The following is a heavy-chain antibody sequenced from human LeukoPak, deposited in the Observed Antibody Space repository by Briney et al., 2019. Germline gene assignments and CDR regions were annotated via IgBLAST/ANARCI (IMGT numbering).Heavy chain of an antibody. CDR1: GFSVSTNH. V-gene: IGHV3-53*01. D-gene: IGHD2-21*02. Sequence: HPGGSLRLSCAVSGFSVSTNHMSWVRQAPGKGLEWVPVIYIDGNTYYADSVKGRFTISRDNSKNTVFLQMNSLRAEDTAVYYCARDREVVTAKAQMDVWGKGTTVTVFS. J-gene: IGHJ6*04. CDR3: ARDREVVTAKAQMDV. CDR2: IYIDGNT.